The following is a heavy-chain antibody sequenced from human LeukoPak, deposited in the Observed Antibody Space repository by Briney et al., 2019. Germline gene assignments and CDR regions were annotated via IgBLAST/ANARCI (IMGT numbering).Heavy chain of an antibody. Sequence: SVKVSCKASGYTFTGYYMHWVRQAPGQGLEWMGGIIPIFGTANYAQKFQGRVAITADESTSTAYMELSSLRSEDTAVYYCARDGEAYSSSWYNWFDPWGQGTLVTVSS. CDR2: IIPIFGTA. V-gene: IGHV1-69*13. J-gene: IGHJ5*02. CDR1: GYTFTGYY. D-gene: IGHD6-13*01. CDR3: ARDGEAYSSSWYNWFDP.